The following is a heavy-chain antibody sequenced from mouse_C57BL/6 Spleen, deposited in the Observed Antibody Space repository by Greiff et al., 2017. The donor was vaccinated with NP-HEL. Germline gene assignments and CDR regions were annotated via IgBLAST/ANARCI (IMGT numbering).Heavy chain of an antibody. V-gene: IGHV1-18*01. Sequence: EVQLQQSGPELVKPGASVKIPCKASGYTFTDYNMDWVKQSHGKSLEWIGDINPNNGGTIYNQKFKGKATLTVDKSSSTAYMELRSLTSEDTAVYYCARSAPIYDGYYVRGAMDYWGQGTSVTVSS. CDR1: GYTFTDYN. D-gene: IGHD2-3*01. CDR2: INPNNGGT. J-gene: IGHJ4*01. CDR3: ARSAPIYDGYYVRGAMDY.